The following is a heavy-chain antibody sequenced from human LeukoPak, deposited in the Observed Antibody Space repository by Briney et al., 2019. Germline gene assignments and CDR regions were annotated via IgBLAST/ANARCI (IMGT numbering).Heavy chain of an antibody. CDR3: AKGRRTIYYESMDV. D-gene: IGHD3-22*01. Sequence: GGSLRLSCAASGFTFSSYGMHWVRQAPGKGLEWVAVIWYGGSNKYYADSVKGRFTISRDNSKNTLYLQMNSLRAEDTAVYYCAKGRRTIYYESMDVWGQGTTVTVSS. CDR1: GFTFSSYG. V-gene: IGHV3-33*06. J-gene: IGHJ6*02. CDR2: IWYGGSNK.